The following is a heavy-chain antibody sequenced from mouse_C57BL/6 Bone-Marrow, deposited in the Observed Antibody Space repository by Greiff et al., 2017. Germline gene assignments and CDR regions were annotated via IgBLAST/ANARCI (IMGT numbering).Heavy chain of an antibody. CDR1: GYTFTSYG. J-gene: IGHJ2*01. CDR3: ARRVYYGNHGGVFDY. D-gene: IGHD2-1*01. CDR2: IYPRSGNT. Sequence: QVQLKQSGAELARPGASVKLSCKASGYTFTSYGISWVKQRTGQGLEWIGEIYPRSGNTYYNEKFKGKATLTADKSSSTAYMGLRSLTSEDSAVYFCARRVYYGNHGGVFDYWGQGTTLTVSS. V-gene: IGHV1-81*01.